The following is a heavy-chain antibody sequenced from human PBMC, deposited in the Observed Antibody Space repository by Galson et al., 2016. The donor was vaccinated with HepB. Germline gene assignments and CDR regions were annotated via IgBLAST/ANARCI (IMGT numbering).Heavy chain of an antibody. CDR3: AREAPIAAPGANDC. D-gene: IGHD6-13*01. V-gene: IGHV3-33*01. CDR2: IWYDGSNE. CDR1: GFTFSSYG. J-gene: IGHJ4*02. Sequence: SLRLSCAASGFTFSSYGMHWVRQAPGKGLEWMAVIWYDGSNEYYADSVKGRFTISRDNSKNTLYLQMNSLRAEDTAIYYCAREAPIAAPGANDCWGQGTQVTVSS.